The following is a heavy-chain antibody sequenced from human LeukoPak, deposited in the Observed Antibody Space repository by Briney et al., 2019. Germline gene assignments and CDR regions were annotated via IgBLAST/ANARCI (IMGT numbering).Heavy chain of an antibody. CDR2: IYYSGGT. CDR1: GGSISSYY. J-gene: IGHJ4*02. CDR3: ARSIAARPFDY. V-gene: IGHV4-59*01. D-gene: IGHD6-6*01. Sequence: PSETLSLTCTVSGGSISSYYWSWIRQPPGKGLEWIGYIYYSGGTNYNPSLKSRVTISVDTSKNQFSLKLSSVTAADTAVYYCARSIAARPFDYWGQGTLVTVSS.